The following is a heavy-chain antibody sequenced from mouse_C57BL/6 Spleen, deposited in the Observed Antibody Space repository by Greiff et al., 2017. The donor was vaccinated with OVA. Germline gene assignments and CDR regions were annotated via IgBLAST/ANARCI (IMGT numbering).Heavy chain of an antibody. CDR1: GYAFSSSW. CDR2: IYPGDGDT. J-gene: IGHJ1*03. Sequence: QVQLKQSGPELVKPGASVKISCKASGYAFSSSWMNWVKQRPGKGLEWIGRIYPGDGDTNYNGKFKGKATLTADKSSSTAYMQLSSLTSEDSAVYFCAREAYDYGSSHWYFDVWGTGTTVTVSS. CDR3: AREAYDYGSSHWYFDV. V-gene: IGHV1-82*01. D-gene: IGHD1-1*01.